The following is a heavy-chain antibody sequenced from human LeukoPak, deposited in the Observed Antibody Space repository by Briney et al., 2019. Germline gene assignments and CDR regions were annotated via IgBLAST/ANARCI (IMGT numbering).Heavy chain of an antibody. CDR3: ARGAIRTFDY. CDR1: GFTFSSYS. Sequence: GGSLRLSCAASGFTFSSYSINWVRQAPGKGLEWVSSISSSSSYIYYADSVKGRFTISRDNAKNSLYLQMNSLRAEDTAVYYCARGAIRTFDYWGQGTLVTVSS. J-gene: IGHJ4*02. V-gene: IGHV3-21*01. CDR2: ISSSSSYI. D-gene: IGHD3-16*01.